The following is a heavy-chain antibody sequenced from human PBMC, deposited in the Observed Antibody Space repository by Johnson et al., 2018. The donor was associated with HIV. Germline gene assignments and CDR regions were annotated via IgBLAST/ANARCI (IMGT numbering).Heavy chain of an antibody. CDR3: AKGLTGYSGYEKGGHAFDI. Sequence: VQLVESGGGLVQPGGSLRLSCAASGFTFNSYAMNWVRQAPGKGLEWVSGISGGGSGTYYADSVKGRFTISRDNSKNTLYLQMNSLRAEDTAVYYCAKGLTGYSGYEKGGHAFDIWGQGTMVTVSS. CDR1: GFTFNSYA. CDR2: ISGGGSGT. J-gene: IGHJ3*02. D-gene: IGHD5-12*01. V-gene: IGHV3-23*04.